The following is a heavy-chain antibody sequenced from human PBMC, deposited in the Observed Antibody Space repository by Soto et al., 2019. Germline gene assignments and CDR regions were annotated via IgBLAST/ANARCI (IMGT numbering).Heavy chain of an antibody. V-gene: IGHV3-23*01. Sequence: EVQLLESGGGLVQPGGSLRLSCAASGFTFSSYAMSWVRQAPGKGLEWVSAISGSGGSTYYADSVKGRFTISRDNSKNPLYLQMNSLRAEDTAVYYCAKDLWRFGELNAREFDYWGQGTLVTVSS. CDR3: AKDLWRFGELNAREFDY. CDR2: ISGSGGST. CDR1: GFTFSSYA. J-gene: IGHJ4*02. D-gene: IGHD3-10*01.